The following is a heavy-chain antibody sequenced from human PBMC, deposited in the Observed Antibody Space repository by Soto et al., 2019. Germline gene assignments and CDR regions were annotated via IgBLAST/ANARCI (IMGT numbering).Heavy chain of an antibody. J-gene: IGHJ5*02. CDR2: IIPIFGTA. CDR1: GYTFTSYG. CDR3: ARDWNDYYDSSGYYHNWFDP. D-gene: IGHD3-22*01. V-gene: IGHV1-69*13. Sequence: SVKVSCKASGYTFTSYGISWVRQAPGQGLEWMGGIIPIFGTANYAQKFQGRVTITADESTSTAYMELSSLRSEDTAVYYCARDWNDYYDSSGYYHNWFDPWGQGTLVTAPQ.